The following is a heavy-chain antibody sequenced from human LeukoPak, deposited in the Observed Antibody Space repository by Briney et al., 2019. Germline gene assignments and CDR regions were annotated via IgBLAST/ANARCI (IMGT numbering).Heavy chain of an antibody. J-gene: IGHJ3*02. V-gene: IGHV3-21*01. Sequence: GVSLRLSCAASGFTFSTYTMNWVRQAPGKGLEWVSSITSSSNHIYYADSVKGRFTISRDNAKNSLYLQMNSLRAEDTAVYYCATYSGPGAFDIWGQGTMVTVSS. CDR3: ATYSGPGAFDI. CDR1: GFTFSTYT. D-gene: IGHD1-26*01. CDR2: ITSSSNHI.